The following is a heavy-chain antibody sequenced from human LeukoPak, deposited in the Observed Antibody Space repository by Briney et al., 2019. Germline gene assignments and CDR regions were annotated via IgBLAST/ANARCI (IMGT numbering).Heavy chain of an antibody. J-gene: IGHJ4*02. CDR1: GFTFSSYA. V-gene: IGHV3-23*01. Sequence: GGSLRLSCAASGFTFSSYAMSWVRQAPGKGLEWVSALGGSGRSIYYADSVKGRFTISRDNSKNTPYLQMNSLRAEDTAAYYCAKSTTTVTPYYFDYWGQGNLVTVSS. CDR2: LGGSGRSI. D-gene: IGHD4-17*01. CDR3: AKSTTTVTPYYFDY.